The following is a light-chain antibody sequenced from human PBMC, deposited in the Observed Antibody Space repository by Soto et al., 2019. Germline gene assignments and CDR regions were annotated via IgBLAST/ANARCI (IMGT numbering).Light chain of an antibody. J-gene: IGKJ2*01. V-gene: IGKV3-15*01. Sequence: EIVMTQSPATLSVSPGERATLSCRASQSVSSNLAWYQQKPGQAPRLLIYGASTRATGIPARISGSGSGTEFTLTISSLQSEDFAIYYCQQYDEWPPSYTFGQGTNLEI. CDR3: QQYDEWPPSYT. CDR1: QSVSSN. CDR2: GAS.